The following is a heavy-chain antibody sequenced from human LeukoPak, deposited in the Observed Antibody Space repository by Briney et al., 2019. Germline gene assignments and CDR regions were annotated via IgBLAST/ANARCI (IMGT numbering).Heavy chain of an antibody. V-gene: IGHV3-30*18. Sequence: GGSLRLSCAASGFTFRSYGMHRVRQAPGKGLERVSGISYDGSNKYYADSVKGRFTISRDNSKNTLYLQMNSLRAEDTAVYYCAKDPGYCSSTSCYALGYFDYWGQGTLVTVSS. CDR2: ISYDGSNK. D-gene: IGHD2-2*01. CDR3: AKDPGYCSSTSCYALGYFDY. J-gene: IGHJ4*02. CDR1: GFTFRSYG.